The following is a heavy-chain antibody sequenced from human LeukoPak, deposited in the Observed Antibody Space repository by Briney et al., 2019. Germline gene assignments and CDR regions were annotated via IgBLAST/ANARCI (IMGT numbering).Heavy chain of an antibody. CDR3: AKAAPDARYCSGTSCYSSSDY. V-gene: IGHV3-23*01. J-gene: IGHJ4*02. Sequence: PGGSLRLSCAASGFTFGSYSMNWVRQAPGKGLEWVSGISGSGGKTYYADSVRGRFTISRDNSKNTLYLQMNSLRADDTAVYYCAKAAPDARYCSGTSCYSSSDYWGQGTLVTVSS. CDR2: ISGSGGKT. D-gene: IGHD2-2*01. CDR1: GFTFGSYS.